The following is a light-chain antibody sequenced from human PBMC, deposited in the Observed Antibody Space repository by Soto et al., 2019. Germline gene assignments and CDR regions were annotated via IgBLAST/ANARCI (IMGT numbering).Light chain of an antibody. CDR2: DAS. J-gene: IGKJ5*01. CDR1: QSVSSS. CDR3: QQHSNWLSIT. V-gene: IGKV3-11*01. Sequence: VWPPAPPTLSLSPGEGGPLSCRASQSVSSSLVSYQQKPSQAPRLIIYDASNRATGIPARFSGSGSGTAFTLTISRLEPPDFAVYYGQQHSNWLSITFRPWTRLDIK.